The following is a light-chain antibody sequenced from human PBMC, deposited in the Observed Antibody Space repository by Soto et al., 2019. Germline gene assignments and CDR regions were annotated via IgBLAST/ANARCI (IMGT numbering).Light chain of an antibody. Sequence: AIQMTQSPSSLSASVRDRVTITCRASQVIRYDLHWYQQRPGKAPNLLIDAVATLQNGVPSRFRGSGSGTDFTLNIRSLRPEDFATYYCLQDNSYPFTFGQGTKLEMK. J-gene: IGKJ2*01. CDR2: AVA. V-gene: IGKV1-6*01. CDR3: LQDNSYPFT. CDR1: QVIRYD.